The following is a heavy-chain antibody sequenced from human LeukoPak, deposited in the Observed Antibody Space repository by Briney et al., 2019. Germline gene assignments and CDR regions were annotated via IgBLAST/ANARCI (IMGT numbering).Heavy chain of an antibody. CDR1: GGSFRGYY. D-gene: IGHD2-21*01. CDR2: INHSGST. J-gene: IGHJ4*02. V-gene: IGHV4-34*01. CDR3: ARSICY. Sequence: SETLSLTCGVYGGSFRGYYWSWIRQPPAKGLVWIGEINHSGSTNYNPSLKSRVTISVDTSKNQVSLKLSSVTAADTAVYYCARSICYWGQGTLVTVPS.